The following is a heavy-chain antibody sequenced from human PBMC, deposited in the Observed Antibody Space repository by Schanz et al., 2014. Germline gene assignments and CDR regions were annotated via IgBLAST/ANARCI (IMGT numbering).Heavy chain of an antibody. CDR3: ARGLRPFAELSAY. Sequence: QVQLQQWGAGLLKPSETLSLTCGVFGGSFSGYYWSWIRQPPGKGLEWIGFISYSGTTYYNPSLKSRVTISVDKSKNQSSLKVRSVTAADTAVYYCARGLRPFAELSAYWGQGTLVTVSS. D-gene: IGHD3-10*01. J-gene: IGHJ4*02. V-gene: IGHV4-34*01. CDR1: GGSFSGYY. CDR2: ISYSGTT.